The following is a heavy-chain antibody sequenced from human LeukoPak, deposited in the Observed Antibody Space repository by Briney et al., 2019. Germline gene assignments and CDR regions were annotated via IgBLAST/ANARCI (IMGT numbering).Heavy chain of an antibody. Sequence: PSETLSLTCTVSGGSISSSSYYWGWIRQPPGKGLEWIGSIYYSGNTYCNPSLKSRVTISVDTSKNQFSLKLSSVTAADTAVYYCARLGKTTVTTSRAFDIWGRGKMAIVSS. V-gene: IGHV4-39*01. D-gene: IGHD4-17*01. CDR1: GGSISSSSYY. CDR3: ARLGKTTVTTSRAFDI. J-gene: IGHJ3*02. CDR2: IYYSGNT.